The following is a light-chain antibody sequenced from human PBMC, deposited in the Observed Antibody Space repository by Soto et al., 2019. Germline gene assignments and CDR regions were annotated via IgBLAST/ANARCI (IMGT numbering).Light chain of an antibody. CDR3: QQYNNWPPYT. V-gene: IGKV3D-15*01. CDR2: GAS. Sequence: EIVMTQSPATLSVSPGERATLSCRASQSVNSNLAWYQQKPGQAPRLLIYGASTRTTGIPDRFSGSGSGTDFTLTISSLQSEDFAVYYCQQYNNWPPYTFGQGTRLEIK. CDR1: QSVNSN. J-gene: IGKJ5*01.